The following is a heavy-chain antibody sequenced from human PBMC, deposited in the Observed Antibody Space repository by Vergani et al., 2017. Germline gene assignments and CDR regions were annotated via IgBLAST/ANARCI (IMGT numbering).Heavy chain of an antibody. V-gene: IGHV4-59*01. CDR1: GGPLSGYY. D-gene: IGHD1-14*01. Sequence: QVQLQESGPGLVRPSETLYLTCTVSGGPLSGYYWNWIPQTPGEGLEWIGYVEDSGYFNYNPSLKPRVSMSSDTSNNQFSLMLSSVTVADTAVYYCARSMVSRNPPDYFDNWGQGTLVTVSS. CDR3: ARSMVSRNPPDYFDN. CDR2: VEDSGYF. J-gene: IGHJ4*02.